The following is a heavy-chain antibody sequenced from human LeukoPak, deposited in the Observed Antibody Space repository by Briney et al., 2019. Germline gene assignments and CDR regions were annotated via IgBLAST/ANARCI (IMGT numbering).Heavy chain of an antibody. CDR3: ARDRWGGFDY. V-gene: IGHV3-48*03. D-gene: IGHD3-16*01. CDR1: GFTFSSYE. Sequence: AGGSLRLSCAASGFTFSSYEMNWVRQAPGKGLEWVSYISSSGSTIYYADSVKGRFTISRDNAKNSLYLQMNSLRPEDTAVYYCARDRWGGFDYWGQGTLVTVSS. CDR2: ISSSGSTI. J-gene: IGHJ4*02.